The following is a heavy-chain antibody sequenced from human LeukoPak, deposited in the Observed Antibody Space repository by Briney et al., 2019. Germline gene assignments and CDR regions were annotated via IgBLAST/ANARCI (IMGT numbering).Heavy chain of an antibody. V-gene: IGHV3-48*04. Sequence: GGSLRLSCAASGFTFSTYRMHWVRQAPGQGLEWVSGISWNSGSIGYADSVKGRFTISRDNAKNSLYLQMNSLRAEDTAVYYCARDWGTVTTPFDYWGQGTLVTVSS. CDR3: ARDWGTVTTPFDY. CDR1: GFTFSTYR. CDR2: ISWNSGSI. D-gene: IGHD4-17*01. J-gene: IGHJ4*02.